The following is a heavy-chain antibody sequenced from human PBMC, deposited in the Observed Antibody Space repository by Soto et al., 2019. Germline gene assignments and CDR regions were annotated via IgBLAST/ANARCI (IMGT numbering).Heavy chain of an antibody. V-gene: IGHV3-7*03. CDR2: IKEDGSEK. Sequence: EVQLVESGGGLVQPGESLRLSCAASGFTFSSSWMSWVRQAPGKGLEWVDNIKEDGSEKDYVDPVKGRFTITRDNAKNSLYLQMNNLSAEDTAVYFCTRKRFGMDVWGQGTTVTVSS. CDR1: GFTFSSSW. CDR3: TRKRFGMDV. J-gene: IGHJ6*02.